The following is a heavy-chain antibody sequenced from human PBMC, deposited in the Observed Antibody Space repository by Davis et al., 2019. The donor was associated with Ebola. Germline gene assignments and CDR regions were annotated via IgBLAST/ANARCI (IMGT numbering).Heavy chain of an antibody. CDR1: GGSFSGSY. Sequence: SETLSLTCAVYGGSFSGSYWSWIRQPPGKGLEWIGEINHSGSTNYNPSLKSRVTISVDTSKNQFSLKLSSVTAADTAVYYCARGRRYSYGPPRYWGQGTLVTVSS. CDR2: INHSGST. D-gene: IGHD5-18*01. V-gene: IGHV4-34*01. CDR3: ARGRRYSYGPPRY. J-gene: IGHJ4*02.